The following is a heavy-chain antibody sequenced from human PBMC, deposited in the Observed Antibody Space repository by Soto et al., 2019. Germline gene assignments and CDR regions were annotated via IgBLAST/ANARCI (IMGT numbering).Heavy chain of an antibody. V-gene: IGHV1-18*04. D-gene: IGHD3-10*01. J-gene: IGHJ5*02. CDR1: GYTFTSYG. CDR2: ISAYNGNT. Sequence: QVQLVQSGAEVKKPGASVKVSCKASGYTFTSYGISWVRQAPGQGLEWMGWISAYNGNTNYAQKLQGRVTMTTDTSTSTGYMELRSLRSDDTAVYYCARDRWYYGSGTPPVNWFDPWGQGTLVTVSS. CDR3: ARDRWYYGSGTPPVNWFDP.